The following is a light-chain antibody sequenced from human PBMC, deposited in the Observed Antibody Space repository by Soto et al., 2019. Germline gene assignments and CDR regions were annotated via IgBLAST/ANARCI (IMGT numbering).Light chain of an antibody. CDR3: CSYKSSGTYV. Sequence: QSVLTQPRSVSGSPGQSVTISCTGTSSDVAIYNYISWYQQHPGEAPKLMIHDVSERPSGVPDRFSGSKSGNTASLTTSGLQAEDEADYYCCSYKSSGTYVFGTGTKVTVL. CDR2: DVS. J-gene: IGLJ1*01. CDR1: SSDVAIYNY. V-gene: IGLV2-11*01.